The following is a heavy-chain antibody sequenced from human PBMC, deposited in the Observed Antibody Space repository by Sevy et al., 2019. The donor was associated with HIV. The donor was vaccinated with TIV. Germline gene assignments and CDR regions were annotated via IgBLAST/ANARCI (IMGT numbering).Heavy chain of an antibody. V-gene: IGHV1-24*01. CDR2: FDPEDGET. J-gene: IGHJ4*02. D-gene: IGHD3-22*01. CDR1: GYTLTQLS. Sequence: VKVSCKVSGYTLTQLSMHWVRQAPGKGLEWMGSFDPEDGETLYAQKFQGRVTMTEDTSTNTAYMELSSLRSEDTAVYYCATTKDYYDSSGSPFDYWGQGTLVTVSS. CDR3: ATTKDYYDSSGSPFDY.